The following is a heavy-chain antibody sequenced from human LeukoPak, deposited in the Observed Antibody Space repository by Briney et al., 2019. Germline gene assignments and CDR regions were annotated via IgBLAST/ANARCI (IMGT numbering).Heavy chain of an antibody. CDR2: ISGSGDDT. V-gene: IGHV3-23*01. D-gene: IGHD3-10*01. Sequence: GGSLRLSCVVSGFPFSSYAMSWVRPAPGKGLEWVSVISGSGDDTYYAASVKGRFTVSRDTSKNTLYLQMNSLRAEDTAVYYCAKHGGSGSYYNTPYYYYGMDVWGQGTTVTVSS. J-gene: IGHJ6*02. CDR3: AKHGGSGSYYNTPYYYYGMDV. CDR1: GFPFSSYA.